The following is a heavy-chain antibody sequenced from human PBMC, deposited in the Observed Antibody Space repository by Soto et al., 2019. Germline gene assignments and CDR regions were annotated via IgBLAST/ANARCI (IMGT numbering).Heavy chain of an antibody. J-gene: IGHJ3*02. V-gene: IGHV4-4*07. Sequence: QVQLQESGPGLVKPSETLSLTCSVSGGSISSFYWNWIRQPAGKGLEWIGRIYRNGYADYNPSLNSRVTMAVDTSKHHFSLQWSSVTAADTARYYCARGPSTSSIGTFDIWGQGTMVTVSS. CDR1: GGSISSFY. D-gene: IGHD6-6*01. CDR3: ARGPSTSSIGTFDI. CDR2: IYRNGYA.